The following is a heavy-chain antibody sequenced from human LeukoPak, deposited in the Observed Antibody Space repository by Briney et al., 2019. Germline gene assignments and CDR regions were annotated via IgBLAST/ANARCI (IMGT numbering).Heavy chain of an antibody. V-gene: IGHV3-7*04. Sequence: SGGSLRLSCAASGFTFSTYWMSWVRQAPGKGLEWVANIKQDGSEKYYVDSVKGRFTISRDNAKNSLCLQMNSLRAEDTAVYYCARDDGCRSVDYWGQGTLVTVSS. J-gene: IGHJ4*02. CDR3: ARDDGCRSVDY. D-gene: IGHD1-14*01. CDR2: IKQDGSEK. CDR1: GFTFSTYW.